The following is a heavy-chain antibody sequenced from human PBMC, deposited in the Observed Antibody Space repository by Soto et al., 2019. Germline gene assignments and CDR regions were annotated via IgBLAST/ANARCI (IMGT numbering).Heavy chain of an antibody. CDR1: GGSISSYY. J-gene: IGHJ4*02. Sequence: SVTLSLTCTVSGGSISSYYWSLIRQPPGKGLEWIGYIYYSGSTNYNPSLKSRVTISVDTSKNQFSLKLSSVTAADTAVYYCARRWGRTFDYWGQGTLVTVSS. D-gene: IGHD7-27*01. V-gene: IGHV4-59*08. CDR2: IYYSGST. CDR3: ARRWGRTFDY.